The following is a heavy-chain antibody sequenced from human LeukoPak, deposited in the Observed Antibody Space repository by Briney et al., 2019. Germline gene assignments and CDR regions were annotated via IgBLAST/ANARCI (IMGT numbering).Heavy chain of an antibody. CDR1: GYTFTGYY. CDR2: INPNSGGT. J-gene: IGHJ4*02. V-gene: IGHV1-2*02. CDR3: ARASYGSGSDY. D-gene: IGHD3-10*01. Sequence: GASVKVSCKASGYTFTGYYMHWVRQAPGQGPEWMGWINPNSGGTNYAQKFQGRVTMTRDTSISTAYMELSRLKSDDTAVYYCARASYGSGSDYWGQGTLVTVSS.